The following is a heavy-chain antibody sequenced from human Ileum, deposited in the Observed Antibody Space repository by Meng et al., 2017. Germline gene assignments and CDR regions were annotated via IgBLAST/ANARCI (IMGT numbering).Heavy chain of an antibody. J-gene: IGHJ3*02. CDR2: IIPIFGTA. CDR1: GGTFSSYA. Sequence: GEWGQVGVEVKKPGSSGKVSCKASGGTFSSYAISWVRQAPGQGLEWMGGIIPIFGTANYAQKFQGRVTITTDESTSTAYMELSSLRSEDTAVYYCAREEGSGVEFRNAFDIWGQGTMVTVSS. V-gene: IGHV1-69*01. CDR3: AREEGSGVEFRNAFDI. D-gene: IGHD1-26*01.